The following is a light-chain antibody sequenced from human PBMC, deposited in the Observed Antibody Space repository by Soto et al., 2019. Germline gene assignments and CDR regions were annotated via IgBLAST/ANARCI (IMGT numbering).Light chain of an antibody. Sequence: QSALTQPASVSGSPGQSITISCTGTSSGVGRFNFVSWFQQHPGKAPKALIYEVTKRPSGVPDRFSASKSGNTASLTVSGLQAEDEADYYCSSYAGSNNVVFGGGTKLTVL. J-gene: IGLJ2*01. CDR3: SSYAGSNNVV. CDR2: EVT. CDR1: SSGVGRFNF. V-gene: IGLV2-8*01.